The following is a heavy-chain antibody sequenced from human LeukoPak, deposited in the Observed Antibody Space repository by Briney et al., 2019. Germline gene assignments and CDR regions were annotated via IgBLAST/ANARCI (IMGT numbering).Heavy chain of an antibody. CDR2: IIPIFGTA. CDR3: ASPWPRYYGSGSYYFYYYYYMDV. J-gene: IGHJ6*03. CDR1: GGTFSSYA. D-gene: IGHD3-10*01. Sequence: GASVKVSCKASGGTFSSYATSWVRQAPGQGLEWMGGIIPIFGTANYAQKFQGRVTITADKSTSTAYMELSSLRSEDTAVYYCASPWPRYYGSGSYYFYYYYYMDVWGKGTTVTVSS. V-gene: IGHV1-69*06.